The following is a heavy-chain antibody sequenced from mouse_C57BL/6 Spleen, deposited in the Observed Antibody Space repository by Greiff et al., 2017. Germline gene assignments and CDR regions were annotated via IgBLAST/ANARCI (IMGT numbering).Heavy chain of an antibody. Sequence: VQLQQSGPELVKPGASVKIPCKASGYTFTDYNMDWVKQRPGQGLEWIGDIYPGSGSTNYNEKFKSKATLTVDTSSSTAYLQLSSLTSEDSAVYYCARGDKDAMDYWGQGTSVTVSS. J-gene: IGHJ4*01. CDR2: IYPGSGST. V-gene: IGHV1-83*01. CDR1: GYTFTDYN. CDR3: ARGDKDAMDY.